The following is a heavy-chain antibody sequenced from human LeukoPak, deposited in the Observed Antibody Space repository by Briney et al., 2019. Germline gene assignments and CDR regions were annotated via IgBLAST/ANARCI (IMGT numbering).Heavy chain of an antibody. J-gene: IGHJ4*02. V-gene: IGHV1-2*02. D-gene: IGHD2-15*01. CDR2: INPNSGGT. CDR1: GFTFSSYG. CDR3: ARGPIVVVVAATVAFDY. Sequence: GGSLRLSCAASGFTFSSYGMHWVRQAPGQGLEWMGWINPNSGGTNYAQKFQGRVTMTRDTSISTAYMELSRLRSDDTAVYYCARGPIVVVVAATVAFDYWGQGTLVTVSS.